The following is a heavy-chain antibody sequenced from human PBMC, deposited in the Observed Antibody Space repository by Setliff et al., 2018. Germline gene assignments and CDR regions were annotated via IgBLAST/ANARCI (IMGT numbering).Heavy chain of an antibody. V-gene: IGHV1-69*13. D-gene: IGHD6-13*01. CDR2: TIPMFDRP. Sequence: GASVKVSCKTSGGTFKNHAISWVRQAPGQGLEWMGGTIPMFDRPNYAQKFQGRVAITADESTNTAYIEISSLRYEDTAVYYCARGNMDVVAAGEGQGLFENWGQGTLVTVSS. CDR3: ARGNMDVVAAGEGQGLFEN. CDR1: GGTFKNHA. J-gene: IGHJ4*02.